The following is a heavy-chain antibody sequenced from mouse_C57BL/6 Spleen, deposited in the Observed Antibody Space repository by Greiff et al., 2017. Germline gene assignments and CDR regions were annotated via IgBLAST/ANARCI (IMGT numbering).Heavy chain of an antibody. D-gene: IGHD2-2*01. CDR2: INPRSGYP. CDR1: GYTFTSYG. V-gene: IGHV1-81*01. Sequence: VQRVESGAELARPGASVKLSCEASGYTFTSYGISWVKQRTGTGLEWIGEINPRSGYPYFTEKFKGTAPRTADNSSNTAYMELRSLTSEDSAVYFCSRVGYDGYYAMDYWGQGTSVTVSS. J-gene: IGHJ4*01. CDR3: SRVGYDGYYAMDY.